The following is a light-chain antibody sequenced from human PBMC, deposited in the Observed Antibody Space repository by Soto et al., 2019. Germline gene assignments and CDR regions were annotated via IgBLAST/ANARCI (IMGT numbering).Light chain of an antibody. J-gene: IGKJ1*01. Sequence: EIVLTQSPGTLSLSPGERATLSCRASQSVSSSYLAWYQQKPGQAPRLLIYGASSRPTGIPDRFSGSGSVTDFTLTISRLEPDDFAVYYCQQYGSSPGTFGQGTKVEIK. CDR2: GAS. V-gene: IGKV3-20*01. CDR3: QQYGSSPGT. CDR1: QSVSSSY.